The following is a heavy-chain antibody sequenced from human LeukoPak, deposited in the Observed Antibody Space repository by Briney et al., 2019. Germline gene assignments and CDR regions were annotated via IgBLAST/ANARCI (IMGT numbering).Heavy chain of an antibody. CDR1: GFTFSDYY. J-gene: IGHJ6*02. CDR3: AGVLTYYYGSGSPSYYYYYYGMDV. Sequence: PGGSLRLSCAASGFTFSDYYMSWIRQAPGKGLEWVSYISSSSSYTNYADSVKGRFTISRDNAKYSLYLQMNSLRAEDTAVYYCAGVLTYYYGSGSPSYYYYYYGMDVWGQGTTVTVSS. CDR2: ISSSSSYT. D-gene: IGHD3-10*01. V-gene: IGHV3-11*05.